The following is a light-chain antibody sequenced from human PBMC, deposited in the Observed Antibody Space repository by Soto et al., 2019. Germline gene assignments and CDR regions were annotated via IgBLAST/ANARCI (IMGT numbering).Light chain of an antibody. CDR1: SSDVGGYNY. CDR3: SSYAGSNNLL. Sequence: QSVLTHPPSASGSPGQSVTISCTGTSSDVGGYNYVSWYQQHPGKAPKLMIYEVSKRPSGVPDRFSGSKSGNTASLTVSGLQAEDEADYYCSSYAGSNNLLFGGGTKVTVL. J-gene: IGLJ2*01. CDR2: EVS. V-gene: IGLV2-8*01.